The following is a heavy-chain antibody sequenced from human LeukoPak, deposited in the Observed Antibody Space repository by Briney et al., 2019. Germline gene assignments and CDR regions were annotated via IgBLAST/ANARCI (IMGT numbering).Heavy chain of an antibody. CDR2: VYFGDVT. V-gene: IGHV4-30-4*08. CDR3: ATYDYGEEDAFDI. CDR1: GGSISGSDFY. D-gene: IGHD4-17*01. Sequence: SETLSLTCTVSGGSISGSDFYWTWIRQPPGKALGWVGYVYFGDVTDYTPSLKSRASISLDTSKNQFSLRLSSVTAADTAIYYCATYDYGEEDAFDIWGQGTMVTVSS. J-gene: IGHJ3*02.